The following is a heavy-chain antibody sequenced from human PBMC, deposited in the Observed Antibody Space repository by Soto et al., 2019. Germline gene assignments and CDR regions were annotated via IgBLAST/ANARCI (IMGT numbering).Heavy chain of an antibody. Sequence: GASVKVSCKTSGFRFSSFDLHWVRQAPGQRPEWMGWINGDNGNTEYSQKLQDRVTITRDTSAKTAYLEVNSLRSEDTAVYYCAGVREVPFLERLLPVFDFWGQGTLVTVSS. CDR2: INGDNGNT. CDR1: GFRFSSFD. J-gene: IGHJ4*02. V-gene: IGHV1-3*01. D-gene: IGHD3-3*01. CDR3: AGVREVPFLERLLPVFDF.